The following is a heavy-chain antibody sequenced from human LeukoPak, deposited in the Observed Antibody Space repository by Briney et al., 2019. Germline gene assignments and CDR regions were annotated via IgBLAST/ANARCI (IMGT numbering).Heavy chain of an antibody. CDR2: IIPIFGTA. J-gene: IGHJ4*02. CDR1: GGTFSSYA. V-gene: IGHV1-69*13. CDR3: ARDGGYGDYERG. D-gene: IGHD4-17*01. Sequence: ASVNVSCKASGGTFSSYAISWVRQAPGQGLEWMGGIIPIFGTANYAQKFQGRVTITADESTSTAYMELSSLRSEDTAVYYCARDGGYGDYERGWGQGTLVTVSS.